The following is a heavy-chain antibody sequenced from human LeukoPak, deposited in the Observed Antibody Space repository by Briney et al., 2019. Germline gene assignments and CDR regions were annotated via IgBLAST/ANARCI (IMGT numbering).Heavy chain of an antibody. D-gene: IGHD1-26*01. Sequence: GGSLRLSCAASGFTFRSYSMNWVRQVPGKGLEWVSYISSSSSTIYYADSVKGRFTISRDNAKNSLYLQMNSLRAEDTAVYYCARGNGSPDYWGQGTLVTVSS. CDR1: GFTFRSYS. V-gene: IGHV3-48*01. CDR3: ARGNGSPDY. CDR2: ISSSSSTI. J-gene: IGHJ4*02.